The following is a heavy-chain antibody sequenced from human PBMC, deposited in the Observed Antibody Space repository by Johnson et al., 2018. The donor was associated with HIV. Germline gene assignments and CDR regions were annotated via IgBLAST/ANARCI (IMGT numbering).Heavy chain of an antibody. CDR3: AKDGTIECAFDM. V-gene: IGHV3-30*04. CDR1: GFTFSSYA. CDR2: IPYDGSNK. D-gene: IGHD3-3*01. Sequence: QEQLVESGGGLVQPGGSLRLSCAASGFTFSSYAMHWVRQAPGKGLEWVAVIPYDGSNKYYADSVKGRFTISRDNSKNTLYLQMNSLGAEDTALYYCAKDGTIECAFDMWGQGTMVTVSS. J-gene: IGHJ3*02.